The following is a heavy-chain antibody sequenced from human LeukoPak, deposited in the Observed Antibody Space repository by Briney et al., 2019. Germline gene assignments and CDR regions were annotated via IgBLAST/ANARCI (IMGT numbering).Heavy chain of an antibody. CDR2: IYYSGST. D-gene: IGHD3-10*01. CDR1: GGSISSYY. J-gene: IGHJ6*03. V-gene: IGHV4-59*01. Sequence: SETLSLTCTVSGGSISSYYWSWIRQPPGKGLEWIGYIYYSGSTNYNPSLQSRVTISVDTSKNQFSLKLSSVTAADTAVYYCARAAGWFGELPYYYYYMDVWGKGTTVTVSS. CDR3: ARAAGWFGELPYYYYYMDV.